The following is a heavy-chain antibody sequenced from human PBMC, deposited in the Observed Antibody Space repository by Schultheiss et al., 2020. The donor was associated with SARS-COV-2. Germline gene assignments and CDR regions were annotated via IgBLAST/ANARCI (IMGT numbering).Heavy chain of an antibody. CDR3: ARQVVVVTPGLNFDY. Sequence: SETLSLTCAVYGGSFSAYYWSWIRQPPGQGLEWIGEINHSGSTNYNPSLKSRVTISVDMSKNQFSLKLTSVTAADTAVYYCARQVVVVTPGLNFDYWGQGTLVTVSS. D-gene: IGHD4-23*01. J-gene: IGHJ4*02. CDR2: INHSGST. V-gene: IGHV4-34*01. CDR1: GGSFSAYY.